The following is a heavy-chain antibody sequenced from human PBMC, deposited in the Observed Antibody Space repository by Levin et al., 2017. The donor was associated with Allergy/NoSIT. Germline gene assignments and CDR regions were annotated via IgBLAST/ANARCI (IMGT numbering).Heavy chain of an antibody. J-gene: IGHJ4*02. Sequence: PGGSLRLSCAASGFTFDDYAMHWVRQAPGKGLEWVSGISWNSVYIGYADSVKGRFTISRDNAKNSLYLQMNSLRADDTAFYYCTRAPLTTSGYYDHWGQGTLVTVSS. CDR3: TRAPLTTSGYYDH. V-gene: IGHV3-9*01. CDR2: ISWNSVYI. D-gene: IGHD2-15*01. CDR1: GFTFDDYA.